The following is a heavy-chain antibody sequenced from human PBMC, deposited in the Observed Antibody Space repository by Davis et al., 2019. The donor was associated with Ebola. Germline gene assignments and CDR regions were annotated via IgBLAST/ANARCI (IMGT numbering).Heavy chain of an antibody. Sequence: ASVKVSCKASGYTFTGYYMHWVRQAPGQGLEWMGKIDPKRESSSYAQKFQGRVSLTRDTSRNTVYMEVNSLRFEDTAVYFCARDWWGSSSWYAFWGQGTLVTVSS. CDR2: IDPKRESS. J-gene: IGHJ4*02. D-gene: IGHD6-13*01. V-gene: IGHV1-46*01. CDR1: GYTFTGYY. CDR3: ARDWWGSSSWYAF.